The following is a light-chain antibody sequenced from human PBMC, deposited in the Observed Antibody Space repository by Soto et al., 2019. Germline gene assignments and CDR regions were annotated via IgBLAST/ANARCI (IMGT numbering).Light chain of an antibody. CDR3: GTWDSSLASVA. Sequence: QLVLTQPPSVSAAPGQKVTISCSGSSSNIGNNYVSWYQQLPGAAPKLLIYGNDKRPSGIPDRFSGSKSDTSATLGITGLQTGDEADYYCGTWDSSLASVAFGGGTKLTVL. J-gene: IGLJ2*01. CDR2: GND. V-gene: IGLV1-51*01. CDR1: SSNIGNNY.